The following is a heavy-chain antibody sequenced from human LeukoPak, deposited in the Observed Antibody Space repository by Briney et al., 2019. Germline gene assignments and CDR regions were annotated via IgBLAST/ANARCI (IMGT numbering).Heavy chain of an antibody. CDR3: ARPSGSYPWFDL. J-gene: IGHJ5*02. V-gene: IGHV3-74*01. D-gene: IGHD1-26*01. CDR2: INTDGSTT. Sequence: GGSLRLSCAAPGFTFTSYWMHWVRQAPGKGLVWVSRINTDGSTTSYADSVKGRFTISRDNAKNTLYLQMNSLRAEDTAVYYCARPSGSYPWFDLWGQGTLVTVSS. CDR1: GFTFTSYW.